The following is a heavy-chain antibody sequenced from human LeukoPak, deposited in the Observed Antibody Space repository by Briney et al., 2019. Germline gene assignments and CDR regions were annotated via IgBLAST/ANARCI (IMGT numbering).Heavy chain of an antibody. CDR3: ARDRVGGATAAFDI. Sequence: SETLSLTCTVSGGSISGYYWSWVRQPPGKGLEWIGFIYYSGSTNYNPSLKSRVAISLDRSKNQFSLKLSSVTAADTAVYYCARDRVGGATAAFDIWGQGTTVTVSS. CDR2: IYYSGST. J-gene: IGHJ3*02. D-gene: IGHD1-26*01. V-gene: IGHV4-59*13. CDR1: GGSISGYY.